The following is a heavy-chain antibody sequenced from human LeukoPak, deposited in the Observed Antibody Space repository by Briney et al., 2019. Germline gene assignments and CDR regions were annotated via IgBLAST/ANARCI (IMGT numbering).Heavy chain of an antibody. CDR2: ISPKSGGT. J-gene: IGHJ4*02. Sequence: PRASVKVSCKASGYTFTDYYIHWVRQAPGQGLEWMGYISPKSGGTKYAQNFQGRFTMTRDTSINTAYMELSRLRSDDTALYYCARIEGSAITFWGQGTLVTVSS. V-gene: IGHV1-2*02. CDR1: GYTFTDYY. CDR3: ARIEGSAITF. D-gene: IGHD3-16*01.